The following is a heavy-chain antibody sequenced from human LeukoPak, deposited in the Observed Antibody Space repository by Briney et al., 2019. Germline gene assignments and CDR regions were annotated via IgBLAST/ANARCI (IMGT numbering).Heavy chain of an antibody. CDR2: ISSSGSTI. D-gene: IGHD3-10*01. J-gene: IGHJ6*02. CDR3: ARDGITMVRGEYGMDV. V-gene: IGHV3-11*04. Sequence: GGSLRLSCAASGFTFSDYYMSWIRQAPGKGLEWVSYISSSGSTIYYADSVKGRFTISRDNAKNSLYLQMNSLRAEDTAVYYCARDGITMVRGEYGMDVWGQGTTVTVSS. CDR1: GFTFSDYY.